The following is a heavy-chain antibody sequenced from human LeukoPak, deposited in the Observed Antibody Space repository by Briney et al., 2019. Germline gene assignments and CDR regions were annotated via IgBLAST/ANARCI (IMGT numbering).Heavy chain of an antibody. Sequence: ASVKVSCKASGYTFTSYYIHWVRQAPGQGLEWMGWINPNSGGTNYAQKFEGRVTMTRDTSISTAYMELSRLRSDDTAVYYCARSPHILTGENFDYWGQGTLVTVSS. D-gene: IGHD3-9*01. V-gene: IGHV1-2*02. J-gene: IGHJ4*02. CDR2: INPNSGGT. CDR1: GYTFTSYY. CDR3: ARSPHILTGENFDY.